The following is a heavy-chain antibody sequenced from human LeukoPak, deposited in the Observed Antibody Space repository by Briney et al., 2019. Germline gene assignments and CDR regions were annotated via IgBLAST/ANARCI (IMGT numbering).Heavy chain of an antibody. D-gene: IGHD6-19*01. J-gene: IGHJ4*02. Sequence: SETLSLTCAVYGGSFSGYYWSWIRQPPGKGLEWIGEINHSGSTNYDPSLKSRVTISVDTSKNQFSLKLSSVTAADTAVYYCARAVAGTVDYWDQGTLVTVSS. V-gene: IGHV4-34*01. CDR2: INHSGST. CDR1: GGSFSGYY. CDR3: ARAVAGTVDY.